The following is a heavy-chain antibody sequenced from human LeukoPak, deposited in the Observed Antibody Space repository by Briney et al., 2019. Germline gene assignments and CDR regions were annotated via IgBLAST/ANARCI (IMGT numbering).Heavy chain of an antibody. Sequence: GGSLRLSCAASGFTFDDYAMHCVRQAPGKGLEWVSLISGDGGSTYYADSVKGRFTISRDNSKNSLYLQMNSLRTEDAALYYCAKDIRPGYSGYEWGQGTLVTVSS. CDR3: AKDIRPGYSGYE. D-gene: IGHD5-12*01. CDR2: ISGDGGST. CDR1: GFTFDDYA. V-gene: IGHV3-43*02. J-gene: IGHJ4*02.